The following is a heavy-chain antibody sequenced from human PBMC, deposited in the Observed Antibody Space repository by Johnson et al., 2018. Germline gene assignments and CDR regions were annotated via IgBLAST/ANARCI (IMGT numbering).Heavy chain of an antibody. CDR3: AKAAASMVRGVIDYYYYYYMDV. D-gene: IGHD3-10*01. V-gene: IGHV3-30*18. J-gene: IGHJ6*03. CDR2: ISYDGSNK. CDR1: GFTFSSYG. Sequence: VQLVESGGGVVQPGRSLRLSCAASGFTFSSYGMHWVRQAPGKGLEWVAVISYDGSNKYYADSVKGRFTISRDNSKNTRYRQMNSLRAEDTAVYYCAKAAASMVRGVIDYYYYYYMDVWGKGTTVTVSS.